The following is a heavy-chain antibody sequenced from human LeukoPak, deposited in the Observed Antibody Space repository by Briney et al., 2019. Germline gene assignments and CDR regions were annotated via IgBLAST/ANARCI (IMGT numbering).Heavy chain of an antibody. CDR3: ARDGNPIAAAGTDYYGMDV. J-gene: IGHJ6*02. Sequence: ASVKVSCKASGYTFTGYYMHWVRQAPGQGLEWMGWINPNSGGTNYAQKFQGWVTMTRDTSISTAYMELSRLRSDDTAVYYCARDGNPIAAAGTDYYGMDVWGQGTTVTVSS. CDR1: GYTFTGYY. CDR2: INPNSGGT. D-gene: IGHD6-13*01. V-gene: IGHV1-2*04.